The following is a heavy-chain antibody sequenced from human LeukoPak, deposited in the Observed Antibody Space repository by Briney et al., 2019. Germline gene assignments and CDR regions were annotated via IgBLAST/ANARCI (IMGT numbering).Heavy chain of an antibody. Sequence: GGSLRLSCAVSGITLSNYGMSWVRQAPGKGLEWVAGISDSGGRTNYADSVKGRFTISRDNPKNTLYLQMNSLRAEDTAVYFCAKRGVVIRVILVGFHKEAYYFDSWGQGALSPSPQ. CDR3: AKRGVVIRVILVGFHKEAYYFDS. CDR1: GITLSNYG. V-gene: IGHV3-23*01. D-gene: IGHD3-22*01. CDR2: ISDSGGRT. J-gene: IGHJ4*02.